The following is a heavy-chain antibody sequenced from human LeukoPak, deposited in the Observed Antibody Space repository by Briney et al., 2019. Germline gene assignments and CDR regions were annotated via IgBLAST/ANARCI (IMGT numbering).Heavy chain of an antibody. CDR1: GFTFSSYS. J-gene: IGHJ3*02. V-gene: IGHV3-30*03. CDR3: ARERDERGAFDI. CDR2: ISYDGSNK. Sequence: PGRSLRLSCAASGFTFSSYSMNWVRQAPGKGLEWVAVISYDGSNKYYADSVKGRFTISRDNSKNTLYLQMNSLRAEDTAVYYCARERDERGAFDIWGQGTMVTVSS.